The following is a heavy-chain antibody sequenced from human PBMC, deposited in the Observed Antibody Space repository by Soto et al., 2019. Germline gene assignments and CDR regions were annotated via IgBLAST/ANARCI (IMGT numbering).Heavy chain of an antibody. CDR1: GGSISSYY. CDR2: IYYSGST. J-gene: IGHJ6*03. V-gene: IGHV4-59*08. CDR3: ARPRLYSDYDSATGNYMDV. D-gene: IGHD5-12*01. Sequence: SETLSLTCTVSGGSISSYYWSWIRQPPGKGLEWIGYIYYSGSTNYNPSLKSRVTISVDTSKNQFSLKLSSVTAADTAVYYCARPRLYSDYDSATGNYMDVWGKGTTVTVPS.